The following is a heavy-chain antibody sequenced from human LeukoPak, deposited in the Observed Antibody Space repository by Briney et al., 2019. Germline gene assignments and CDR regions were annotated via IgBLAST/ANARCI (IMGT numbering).Heavy chain of an antibody. CDR1: GGSISSSSYY. CDR3: ARGDCSGGSCYSGPKPEKRYFQH. J-gene: IGHJ1*01. CDR2: INHSGST. D-gene: IGHD2-15*01. Sequence: PSETLSLTCTVSGGSISSSSYYWSWIRQPPGKGLEWIGEINHSGSTNYNPSLKSRVTISVDTSKNQFSLKLSSVTAADTAVYYCARGDCSGGSCYSGPKPEKRYFQHWGQGTLVTVSS. V-gene: IGHV4-39*07.